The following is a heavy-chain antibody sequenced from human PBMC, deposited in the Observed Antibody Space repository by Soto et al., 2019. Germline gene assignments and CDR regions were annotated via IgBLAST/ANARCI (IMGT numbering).Heavy chain of an antibody. CDR2: ISAYNGNT. CDR1: GYTFTSYG. D-gene: IGHD3-3*01. V-gene: IGHV1-18*01. Sequence: ASVKVSCTASGYTFTSYGISWVRQAPGQGLEWMGWISAYNGNTNYAQKLQGRVTMTTDTSTSTAYMELRSLRSDDTAVYYCARRRDFWSGPDAFDIWGQGTMVTVSS. CDR3: ARRRDFWSGPDAFDI. J-gene: IGHJ3*02.